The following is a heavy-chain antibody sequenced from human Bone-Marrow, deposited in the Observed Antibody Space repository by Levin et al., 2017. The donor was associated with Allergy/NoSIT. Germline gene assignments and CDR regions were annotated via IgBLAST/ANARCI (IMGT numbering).Heavy chain of an antibody. D-gene: IGHD6-6*01. Sequence: GGSLRLSCAASGFTFSSYAMHWVRQAPGKGLEWVAVISYDGSNKYYADSVKGRFTISRDNSKNTLYLQMNSLRAEDTAVYYCARDSTRGEYSSSSANWWGQGTLVTVSS. CDR1: GFTFSSYA. CDR3: ARDSTRGEYSSSSANW. V-gene: IGHV3-30-3*01. CDR2: ISYDGSNK. J-gene: IGHJ4*02.